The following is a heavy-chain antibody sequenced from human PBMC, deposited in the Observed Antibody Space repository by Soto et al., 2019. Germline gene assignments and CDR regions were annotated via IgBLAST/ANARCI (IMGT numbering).Heavy chain of an antibody. Sequence: GGSLRLSCAASGFTFSSYWMSWVRQAPGKGLEWVANIKQDGSEKYYVDSVKGRFTISRDNAKNSLYLQMNSLRAEDTAVYYCAREGKYYYDSSGYYFETYYYYGMDVWGQGTTVTVSS. CDR1: GFTFSSYW. V-gene: IGHV3-7*05. D-gene: IGHD3-22*01. J-gene: IGHJ6*02. CDR3: AREGKYYYDSSGYYFETYYYYGMDV. CDR2: IKQDGSEK.